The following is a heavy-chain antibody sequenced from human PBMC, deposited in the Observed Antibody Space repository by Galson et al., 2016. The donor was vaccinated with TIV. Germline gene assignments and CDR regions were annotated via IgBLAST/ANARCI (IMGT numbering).Heavy chain of an antibody. Sequence: SLRLSCAASGFTFSSYNMNWVRQAPGKGLEWVSSITSSSSHLYYADSVKGRFTISRDNAKNSLYLQMNSLRAEDTAVYYCATYCSSTTCLFDPWGQGTLVTVSS. D-gene: IGHD2-2*01. CDR1: GFTFSSYN. J-gene: IGHJ5*02. V-gene: IGHV3-21*01. CDR3: ATYCSSTTCLFDP. CDR2: ITSSSSHL.